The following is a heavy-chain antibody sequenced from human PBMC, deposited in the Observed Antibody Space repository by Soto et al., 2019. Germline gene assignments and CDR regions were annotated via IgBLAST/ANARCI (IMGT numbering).Heavy chain of an antibody. V-gene: IGHV1-3*01. CDR1: GYTFTSYA. Sequence: ASVKVSCKASGYTFTSYAMHWVRQAPGQRLEWMGWINAGNGNTKYSQKFQGRVTITRDTSASTAYMELSSLRSEDTAVYYCARVPSTPSLYRSSSFHFDYWGQGTLVTVSS. D-gene: IGHD6-6*01. CDR2: INAGNGNT. CDR3: ARVPSTPSLYRSSSFHFDY. J-gene: IGHJ4*02.